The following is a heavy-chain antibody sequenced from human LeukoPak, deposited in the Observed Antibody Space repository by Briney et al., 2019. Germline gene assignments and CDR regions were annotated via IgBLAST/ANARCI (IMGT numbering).Heavy chain of an antibody. CDR1: GYSFTTYW. J-gene: IGHJ5*02. CDR3: ARGRFPNWFDP. CDR2: IYPGDSDT. D-gene: IGHD3-3*01. Sequence: ESLRISCKGSGYSFTTYWIGWVRQMPGKGLEWVGIIYPGDSDTRYSPSFQGQVTISADKSISTAYLQWSSLKASDTAMYYCARGRFPNWFDPWGQGTLVTVSS. V-gene: IGHV5-51*01.